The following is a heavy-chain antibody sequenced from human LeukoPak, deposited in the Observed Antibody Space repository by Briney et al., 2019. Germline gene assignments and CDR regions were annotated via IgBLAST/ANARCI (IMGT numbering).Heavy chain of an antibody. J-gene: IGHJ5*02. CDR3: ARGRPPVVAVRTNWFDP. CDR2: IDDSGST. D-gene: IGHD2-15*01. Sequence: PSETLSLTCGVYGGSFYGYSWTWIRQPPGKGLEWIGDIDDSGSTNYKPSLRSRLSISIGTSKKQFSLRLRSVTAADTAVYYCARGRPPVVAVRTNWFDPWGQGIPVTVSS. V-gene: IGHV4-34*01. CDR1: GGSFYGYS.